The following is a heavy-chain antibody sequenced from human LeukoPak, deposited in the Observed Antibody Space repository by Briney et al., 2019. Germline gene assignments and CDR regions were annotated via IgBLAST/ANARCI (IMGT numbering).Heavy chain of an antibody. D-gene: IGHD3-22*01. J-gene: IGHJ4*02. CDR3: ARGGYYYDSSGYFLFDY. CDR1: GYSISSGYY. Sequence: PSETLSLTCTVSGYSISSGYYWGWIRQPPGKGLEWIGSIYHSGSTYYNPSLKSRVTISVDTSKNQFSLKLSSVTAADTAVYYCARGGYYYDSSGYFLFDYWGQGTLVTVSS. CDR2: IYHSGST. V-gene: IGHV4-38-2*02.